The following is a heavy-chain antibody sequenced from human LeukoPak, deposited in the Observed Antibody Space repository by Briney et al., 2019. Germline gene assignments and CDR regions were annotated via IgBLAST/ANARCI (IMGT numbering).Heavy chain of an antibody. CDR3: ARGLVSWIAAAGDAFDI. CDR1: GFTVSSNY. D-gene: IGHD6-13*01. V-gene: IGHV3-66*01. J-gene: IGHJ3*02. CDR2: IYSGGST. Sequence: GGSLRLSCAASGFTVSSNYMSWVRQAPGKGLEWVSVIYSGGSTYYADSVKGRFTISRDNSKNTLYLQMNSLRAEDTAVYYCARGLVSWIAAAGDAFDIWGQGTMVTASS.